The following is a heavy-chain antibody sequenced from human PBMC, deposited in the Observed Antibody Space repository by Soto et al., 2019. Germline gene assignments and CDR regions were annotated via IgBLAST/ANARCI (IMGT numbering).Heavy chain of an antibody. J-gene: IGHJ4*02. Sequence: GGSLRLSCAASGFTFSSYSMNWVRQAPGKGLEWVSSISSSSSYIYYADSVKGRFTISRDNAKNSLYLQMNSLRAEDTAVYYCARSPTVTTPLFDYWGQGTLVTVSS. CDR2: ISSSSSYI. D-gene: IGHD4-17*01. V-gene: IGHV3-21*01. CDR1: GFTFSSYS. CDR3: ARSPTVTTPLFDY.